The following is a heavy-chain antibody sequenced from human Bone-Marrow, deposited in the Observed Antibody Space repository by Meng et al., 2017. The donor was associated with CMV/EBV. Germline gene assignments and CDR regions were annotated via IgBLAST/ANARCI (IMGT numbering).Heavy chain of an antibody. CDR2: ISSSSTI. V-gene: IGHV3-48*04. J-gene: IGHJ4*02. D-gene: IGHD3-16*02. Sequence: GESLKISCAASGFTFSSYSMNWVRQAPGKGLEWVSYISSSSTIYYADSVKGRFTISRDNAKNSLYLQMNSLRAEDTAVYYCARDYDYVWGSYRRFDYWGQGTLVTVSS. CDR1: GFTFSSYS. CDR3: ARDYDYVWGSYRRFDY.